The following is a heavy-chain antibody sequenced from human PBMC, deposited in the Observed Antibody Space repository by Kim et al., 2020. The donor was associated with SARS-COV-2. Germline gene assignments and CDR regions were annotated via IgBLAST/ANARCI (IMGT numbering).Heavy chain of an antibody. CDR3: ARGPAAHNWFDP. Sequence: SETLSLTCAVYGGSFSGYYWSWIRQPPGKGLEWIGEINHSGSTNYNPSLKSRVTISVDTSKNQFSLKLSSVTAADTAVYYCARGPAAHNWFDPWGQGPLV. CDR2: INHSGST. CDR1: GGSFSGYY. D-gene: IGHD2-2*01. V-gene: IGHV4-34*01. J-gene: IGHJ5*02.